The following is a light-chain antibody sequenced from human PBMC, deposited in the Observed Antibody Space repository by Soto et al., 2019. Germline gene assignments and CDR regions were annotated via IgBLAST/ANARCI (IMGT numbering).Light chain of an antibody. CDR2: DVS. J-gene: IGLJ1*01. Sequence: QSVLTQPRSVSGSAGQSVTISCTGSSSNVGGYNYVSWYQQHPGKAPKFMIYDVSKRPSGVPDRFSGSKSGNTASLTISGLQAEDEADYYCCSYAGSHTFVFGTGTKVTVL. CDR3: CSYAGSHTFV. V-gene: IGLV2-11*01. CDR1: SSNVGGYNY.